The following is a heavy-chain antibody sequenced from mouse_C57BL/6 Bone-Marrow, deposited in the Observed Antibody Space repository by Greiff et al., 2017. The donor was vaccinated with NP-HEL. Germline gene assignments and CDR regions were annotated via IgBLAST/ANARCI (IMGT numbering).Heavy chain of an antibody. V-gene: IGHV14-4*01. Sequence: EVKLVESGAELVRPGASVKLSCIVSGFNIKDDYMHWVKQRPEQGLEWIGWIDPENGDTEYASKFQGKATITADTSSNTAYLQLSSLTSEDTAVYYCTTGGSSPYAMDYWGQGTSVTVSS. CDR3: TTGGSSPYAMDY. J-gene: IGHJ4*01. CDR2: IDPENGDT. D-gene: IGHD1-1*01. CDR1: GFNIKDDY.